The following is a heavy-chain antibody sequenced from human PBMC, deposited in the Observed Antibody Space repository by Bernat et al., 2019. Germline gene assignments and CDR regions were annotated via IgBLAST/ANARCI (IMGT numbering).Heavy chain of an antibody. V-gene: IGHV3-33*01. D-gene: IGHD1-26*01. CDR2: IWYDGSNK. CDR1: GFTFSSYA. CDR3: ARDGWGSGDAFDI. J-gene: IGHJ3*02. Sequence: QVRLVESGGGVVQPGKSLRLSCPASGFTFSSYAMHWVRQAPGKGLEWVAVIWYDGSNKYYADSVKGRFTISRDNSKKTLYLQMNTLRAEDTAVYYCARDGWGSGDAFDIWGQGTMVIVSS.